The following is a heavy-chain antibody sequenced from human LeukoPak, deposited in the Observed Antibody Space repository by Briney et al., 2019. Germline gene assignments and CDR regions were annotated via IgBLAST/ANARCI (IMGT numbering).Heavy chain of an antibody. CDR1: GYTFTGYY. V-gene: IGHV1-2*06. Sequence: ASVKVSCKASGYTFTGYYMQWVRQAPGQGLEWMGRINPNSGGTNYAQKFQGRVTMTRDTSISTAYMELSRLRSDDTAVYYCARLAVVVAATLSSTVTTTYFDYWGQGTLVTVSS. J-gene: IGHJ4*02. D-gene: IGHD2-15*01. CDR2: INPNSGGT. CDR3: ARLAVVVAATLSSTVTTTYFDY.